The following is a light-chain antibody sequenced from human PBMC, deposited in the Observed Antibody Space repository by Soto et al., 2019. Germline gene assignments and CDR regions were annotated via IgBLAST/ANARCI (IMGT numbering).Light chain of an antibody. CDR2: EVT. V-gene: IGLV2-8*01. J-gene: IGLJ2*01. Sequence: QSVLTQPPSASGSPGQSATISWTGTSSDVGGYNYVSWYQQHPDKAPKLIIYEVTKRPSGVPDRFSGSKSGNTASLTVSGLEAEDEADYYCSSYAGNNNVIFGGGTKLTVL. CDR3: SSYAGNNNVI. CDR1: SSDVGGYNY.